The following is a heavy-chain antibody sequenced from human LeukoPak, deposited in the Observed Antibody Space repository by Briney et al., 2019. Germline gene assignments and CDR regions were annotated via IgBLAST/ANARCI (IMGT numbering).Heavy chain of an antibody. CDR1: GLTISSYA. J-gene: IGHJ4*02. Sequence: PGGSLRLSCAASGLTISSYAMHWVRQAPGKGLEWVAVISYDGSNIYYADSVKGRFTISRDNAKNSLYLQMNSLRAEDTAVYYCARDKGDYDTSGSLFVFGGQGTLVTVSS. CDR2: ISYDGSNI. V-gene: IGHV3-30-3*01. D-gene: IGHD3-22*01. CDR3: ARDKGDYDTSGSLFVF.